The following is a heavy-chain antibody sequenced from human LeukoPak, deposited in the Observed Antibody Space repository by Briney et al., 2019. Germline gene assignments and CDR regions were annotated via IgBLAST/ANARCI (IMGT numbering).Heavy chain of an antibody. V-gene: IGHV4-39*01. CDR2: IYYSGST. CDR3: ARQRGNSAGPFDY. D-gene: IGHD1/OR15-1a*01. Sequence: SETLSLTCTVSGDSISSSNYYWGWIRQPPGKGLEWIGSIYYSGSTYYNPSLKSRVTISVDTSKNQFSLKLSSVTAADTAMYYCARQRGNSAGPFDYWGQGTLVTVSS. J-gene: IGHJ4*02. CDR1: GDSISSSNYY.